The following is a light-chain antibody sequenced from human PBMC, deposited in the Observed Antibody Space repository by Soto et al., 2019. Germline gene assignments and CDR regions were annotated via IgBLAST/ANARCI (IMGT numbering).Light chain of an antibody. CDR1: SSNIGNNA. Sequence: QSVLTQPPSVSEAPRQRVTIPCSGSSSNIGNNAVNWYQQLPGKAPKLLIYYDDLLPSGVSDRFSGSKSGTSASLVISGLQSEDEADYYCATWDDSLHGPVFGGGTKLTVL. CDR2: YDD. V-gene: IGLV1-36*01. J-gene: IGLJ2*01. CDR3: ATWDDSLHGPV.